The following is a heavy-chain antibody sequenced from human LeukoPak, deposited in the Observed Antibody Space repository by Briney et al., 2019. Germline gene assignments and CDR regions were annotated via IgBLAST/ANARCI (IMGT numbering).Heavy chain of an antibody. CDR2: VYYGGTT. CDR1: GGSINSRSYY. V-gene: IGHV4-39*01. CDR3: ARRATTVTTGYYYYYTDV. J-gene: IGHJ6*03. Sequence: PSETLSLTCTVSGGSINSRSYYWGWIRQPPGKGLEWIGSVYYGGTTYYNPSLKSRVTISEDTSKNQFSLKLSSVTAADTAVYYCARRATTVTTGYYYYYTDVWGKGTTVTVSS. D-gene: IGHD4-17*01.